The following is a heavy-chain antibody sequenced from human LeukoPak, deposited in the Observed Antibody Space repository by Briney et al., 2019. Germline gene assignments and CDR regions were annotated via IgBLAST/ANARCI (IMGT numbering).Heavy chain of an antibody. V-gene: IGHV3-30*18. CDR1: GFTFSSYG. CDR2: ISYDGSNK. CDR3: AKDLSLGIAVAGIGGFDY. D-gene: IGHD6-19*01. J-gene: IGHJ4*02. Sequence: PGGSLRLSCAASGFTFSSYGMHWVRQAPGKGLEWVAVISYDGSNKYYADSVKGRFTISRDNSKNTLYLQMNSLRAEDTAVYYCAKDLSLGIAVAGIGGFDYWGQGTLVTVSS.